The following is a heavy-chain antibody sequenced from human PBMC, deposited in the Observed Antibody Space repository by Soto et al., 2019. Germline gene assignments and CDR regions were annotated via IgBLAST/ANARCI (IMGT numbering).Heavy chain of an antibody. CDR1: GGSFSGYY. Sequence: SLTCAVYGGSFSGYYCSWIRQPPGKGLEWIGEINHSGSTNYNPSLKSRVTISVDTSKNQFSLKLSSVTAADTAVYYCARGVSGDSYVYYYYMDVWGKGTTVTVSS. CDR2: INHSGST. J-gene: IGHJ6*03. CDR3: ARGVSGDSYVYYYYMDV. V-gene: IGHV4-34*01. D-gene: IGHD2-21*02.